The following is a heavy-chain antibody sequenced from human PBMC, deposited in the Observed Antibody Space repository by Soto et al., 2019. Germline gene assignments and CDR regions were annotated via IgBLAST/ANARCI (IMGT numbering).Heavy chain of an antibody. CDR1: GGSISSGGYS. D-gene: IGHD3-3*01. J-gene: IGHJ3*02. Sequence: LSLTCAVSGGSISSGGYSWSWIRQPPGKGLEWIGYIYHSGSTYYNPSLKSRVTISVDRSKNQFSLKLSPVTAADTAVYYCARVLDYDFWSGYYIGNAFDIWGQGTMVTVSS. V-gene: IGHV4-30-2*01. CDR3: ARVLDYDFWSGYYIGNAFDI. CDR2: IYHSGST.